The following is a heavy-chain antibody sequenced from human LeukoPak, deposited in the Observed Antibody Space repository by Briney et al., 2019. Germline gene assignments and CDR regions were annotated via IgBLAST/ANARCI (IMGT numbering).Heavy chain of an antibody. CDR2: IYYSGST. D-gene: IGHD1-1*01. J-gene: IGHJ6*03. Sequence: SETLSLTCTVSGGSISSSSYYWGWIRQPPGKGLEWIGSIYYSGSTYYNPSLKSRVTISVDTSKNQFSLKLSSVTAADTAVYYCARVEGNGYYYYYMDVWGQGTLVTVSS. CDR3: ARVEGNGYYYYYMDV. CDR1: GGSISSSSYY. V-gene: IGHV4-39*07.